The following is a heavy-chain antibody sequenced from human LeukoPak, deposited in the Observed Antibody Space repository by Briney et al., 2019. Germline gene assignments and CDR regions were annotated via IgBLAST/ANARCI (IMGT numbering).Heavy chain of an antibody. Sequence: ASVKVSCKASGYSYADYYMHWVRQAPGQGLEWMGIINPSGGSTSYAQKFQGRVTMTRDTSTSTVYMELSSLRSEDTAVYYCARDLRGYGSGSYYEPFDYWGQGTLVTVSS. CDR3: ARDLRGYGSGSYYEPFDY. CDR1: GYSYADYY. CDR2: INPSGGST. J-gene: IGHJ4*02. V-gene: IGHV1-46*01. D-gene: IGHD3-10*01.